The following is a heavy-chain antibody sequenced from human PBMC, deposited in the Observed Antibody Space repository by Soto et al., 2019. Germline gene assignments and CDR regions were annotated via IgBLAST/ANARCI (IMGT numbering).Heavy chain of an antibody. Sequence: SETLSLTCTVSGASVSSGNYYWSWIRQPPGKGLECIGYISYSGSTNYNPSLKSRVTISIDTSKNQFSLKLSSVTAADTAVYYCARGSGSYYAYWGQRTLVTVSS. CDR2: ISYSGST. D-gene: IGHD1-26*01. CDR1: GASVSSGNYY. CDR3: ARGSGSYYAY. V-gene: IGHV4-61*01. J-gene: IGHJ4*02.